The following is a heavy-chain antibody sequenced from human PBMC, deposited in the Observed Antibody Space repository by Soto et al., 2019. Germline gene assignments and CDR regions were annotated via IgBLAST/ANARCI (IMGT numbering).Heavy chain of an antibody. D-gene: IGHD3-10*01. V-gene: IGHV3-66*01. CDR1: GFTDSSNY. Sequence: PGGSLRLSCAASGFTDSSNYMSWVRQAPGKGLEWVSVIYSGGSTYYADSVKGRFTISRDNSKNTLYLQMNSLRAEDTAVYYCGRDAWFGELPGFDYWGQGTLVTV. CDR3: GRDAWFGELPGFDY. J-gene: IGHJ4*02. CDR2: IYSGGST.